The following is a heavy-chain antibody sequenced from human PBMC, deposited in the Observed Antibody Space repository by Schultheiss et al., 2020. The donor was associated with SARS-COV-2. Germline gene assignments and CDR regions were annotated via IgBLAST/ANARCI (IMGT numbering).Heavy chain of an antibody. Sequence: SETLSLTCTVSGGSISSYYWSWIRQPPGKGLEWIGYIYYSGSTYYNPSLKSRVTISVDTSKNQFSLKLSSVTAADTAVYYCARAVVAAYYWYFDLWGRGTLVTVSS. V-gene: IGHV4-59*01. D-gene: IGHD2-15*01. CDR2: IYYSGST. CDR3: ARAVVAAYYWYFDL. CDR1: GGSISSYY. J-gene: IGHJ2*01.